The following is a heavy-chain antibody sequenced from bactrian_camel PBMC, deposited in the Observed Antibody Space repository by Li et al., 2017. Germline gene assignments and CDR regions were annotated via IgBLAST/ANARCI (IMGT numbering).Heavy chain of an antibody. CDR3: AVAHGRRTHLGYSDYVFRAVQFPY. CDR1: EWPYKSFC. J-gene: IGHJ4*01. Sequence: HVQLVESGGGSVQPGGSLRLSCTVSEWPYKSFCMGWFRQAPGKEREGVASIDTGGDTTYLPSVKGRFTISQDNAKNTLYLQMNSLKPEDTAMYYCAVAHGRRTHLGYSDYVFRAVQFPYWGQGTQVTVS. D-gene: IGHD4*01. CDR2: IDTGGDTT. V-gene: IGHV3S1*01.